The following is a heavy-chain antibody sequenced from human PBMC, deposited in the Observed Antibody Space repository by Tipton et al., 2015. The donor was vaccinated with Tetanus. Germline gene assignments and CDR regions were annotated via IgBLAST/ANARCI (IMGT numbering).Heavy chain of an antibody. V-gene: IGHV1-69*01. J-gene: IGHJ3*01. CDR2: FSPIFRRP. CDR3: AREAINSEDRRAFDV. D-gene: IGHD3-22*01. Sequence: QSGPEVKKPGSSVKVSCKSSGGTFSNYVFNWVRQAPGQGLEWMGGFSPIFRRPNYAQKFQGRVTISADESTSTAYMELRSLTFADTAIYYCAREAINSEDRRAFDVWGQGTMVTVSP. CDR1: GGTFSNYV.